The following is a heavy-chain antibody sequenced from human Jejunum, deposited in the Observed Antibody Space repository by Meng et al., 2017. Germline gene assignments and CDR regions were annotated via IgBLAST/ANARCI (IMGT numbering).Heavy chain of an antibody. CDR1: GGSVSSGSYS. Sequence: VQLQESVPGLVRPSETLSLTCTVSGGSVSSGSYSWSWIRQPPGKGLEWIGYIYYGGTTNYNPSLKSRVTISADTSKNQFSLKLSSVTAADTAVYYCARGSRGYSYGWGQGTLVTVSS. CDR2: IYYGGTT. D-gene: IGHD5-18*01. J-gene: IGHJ4*02. V-gene: IGHV4-61*01. CDR3: ARGSRGYSYG.